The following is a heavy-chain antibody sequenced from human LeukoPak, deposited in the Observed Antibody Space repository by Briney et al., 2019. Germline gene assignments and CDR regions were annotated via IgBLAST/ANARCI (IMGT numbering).Heavy chain of an antibody. CDR3: ARTTVTTYFDY. J-gene: IGHJ4*02. CDR2: IYYSGST. V-gene: IGHV4-59*06. D-gene: IGHD4-17*01. CDR1: VGSITNYY. Sequence: SETLSLTCTVSVGSITNYYWSWIRQPPGKGLEWIGYIYYSGSTYYNPSLKSRVTISVDTSKNQFSLKLSSVTAADTAVYYCARTTVTTYFDYWGQGTLVTVSS.